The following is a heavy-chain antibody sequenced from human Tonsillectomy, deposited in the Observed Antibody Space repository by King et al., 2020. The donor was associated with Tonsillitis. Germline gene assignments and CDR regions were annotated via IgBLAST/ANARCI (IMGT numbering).Heavy chain of an antibody. CDR2: ISWNSGSI. CDR3: AKDKSSGSGWYIDY. J-gene: IGHJ4*02. CDR1: GFTFDDYA. V-gene: IGHV3-9*01. Sequence: VQLVESGGGLVQPGRSLRLSCAASGFTFDDYAMHWVRQAPGKGLEWVSRISWNSGSIGYADSVKGRFTISRDNAKNSLYLQMNNLRAEDTALYYCAKDKSSGSGWYIDYWGQGTLVTVSS. D-gene: IGHD6-19*01.